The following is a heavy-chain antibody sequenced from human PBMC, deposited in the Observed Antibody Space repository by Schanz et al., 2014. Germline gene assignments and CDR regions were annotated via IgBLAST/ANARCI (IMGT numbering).Heavy chain of an antibody. CDR2: IYFSGAT. V-gene: IGHV4-31*03. Sequence: QVQLQESGLGLVKPSQTLSLTCSVSGGSIRNGPYYWTWIRQHPGKGLEWIGYIYFSGATYINPSLESRVIISVDTSETQFSLKLTSVTAADTAVYYCARGRHLGGPPYFDYWGRGSLVSVSS. CDR3: ARGRHLGGPPYFDY. D-gene: IGHD3-16*01. J-gene: IGHJ4*02. CDR1: GGSIRNGPYY.